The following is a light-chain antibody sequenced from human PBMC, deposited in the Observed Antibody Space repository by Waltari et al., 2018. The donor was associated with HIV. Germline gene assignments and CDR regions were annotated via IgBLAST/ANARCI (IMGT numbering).Light chain of an antibody. CDR1: QSISSR. Sequence: DIQMTQSPSTLSASVGDRVTITCRASQSISSRLAWDQQKPGEAPKFLICKTSSLESGVPSRFSGGGSGTEFTRTISDMKTEDFATYYCEKYNDYPRTFGQGTKVEI. CDR2: KTS. V-gene: IGKV1-5*03. J-gene: IGKJ1*01. CDR3: EKYNDYPRT.